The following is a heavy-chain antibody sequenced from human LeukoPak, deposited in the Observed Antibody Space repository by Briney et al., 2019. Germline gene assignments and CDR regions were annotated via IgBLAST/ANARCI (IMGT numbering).Heavy chain of an antibody. CDR3: ARSITIFGVVIGNYYGMDV. CDR2: IYTSGST. CDR1: GGSISSYY. J-gene: IGHJ6*02. D-gene: IGHD3-3*01. V-gene: IGHV4-4*07. Sequence: KPSETLSLTCTVSGGSISSYYWSWIRQPAGKGLEWIGRIYTSGSTNYNPSLKSRVTMSVDTSKNQFSLKLSSVTAADTAVYYCARSITIFGVVIGNYYGMDVWGQGTTVTVSS.